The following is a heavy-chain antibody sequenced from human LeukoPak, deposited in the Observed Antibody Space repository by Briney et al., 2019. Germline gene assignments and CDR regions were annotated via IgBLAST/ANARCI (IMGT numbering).Heavy chain of an antibody. J-gene: IGHJ3*02. V-gene: IGHV1-69*13. D-gene: IGHD3-22*01. Sequence: SVQVSCKASGGTFSSYAISWVRQAPGQGLEWMGGIIPIFGTANYAQKFQGRVTITADESTSTAYMELSSLRSEDTAVYYCARGTVTMILEASAFDIWGQGTMVTVSS. CDR3: ARGTVTMILEASAFDI. CDR1: GGTFSSYA. CDR2: IIPIFGTA.